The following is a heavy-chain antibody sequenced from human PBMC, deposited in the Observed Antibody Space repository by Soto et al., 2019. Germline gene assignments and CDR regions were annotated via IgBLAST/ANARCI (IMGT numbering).Heavy chain of an antibody. V-gene: IGHV1-18*01. CDR2: IRAYNGNT. CDR1: GYTFTTYG. CDR3: ARTLGATIRWFDP. Sequence: QVQLVQAAAEVKKPGASLKVSCKASGYTFTTYGVSWVRQAPGQGLEWMGWIRAYNGNTNYAQKLQGRLTMTTDTSTSTVYMELRNLSSDDTAVYYCARTLGATIRWFDPWGQGTLVTVSS. D-gene: IGHD1-26*01. J-gene: IGHJ5*02.